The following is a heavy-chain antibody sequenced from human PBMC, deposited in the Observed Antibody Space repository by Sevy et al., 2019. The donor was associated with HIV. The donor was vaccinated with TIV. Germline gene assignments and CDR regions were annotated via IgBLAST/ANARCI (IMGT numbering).Heavy chain of an antibody. D-gene: IGHD3-10*01. CDR3: ASLPGSGSSPDMDV. Sequence: GGSLRLSCAASGFTFSSYSMNWVRQAPGKGLEWVSTISSSSSYIYYADSGKGRFTISRDNAKNSLYLQMNSLRAEDTAVYYCASLPGSGSSPDMDVWGQGTTVTVSS. CDR2: ISSSSSYI. CDR1: GFTFSSYS. V-gene: IGHV3-21*01. J-gene: IGHJ6*02.